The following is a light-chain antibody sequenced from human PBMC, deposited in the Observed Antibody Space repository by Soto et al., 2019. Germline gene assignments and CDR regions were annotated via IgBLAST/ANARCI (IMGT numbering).Light chain of an antibody. CDR1: QRISSW. V-gene: IGKV1-5*03. Sequence: DIQMTQSPYTLSASVGDRVTITCRASQRISSWLAWYQQKPGKAPKLLIYKASSLESGVPSRFSGSGSGTEFTLTISSLQPDDFATYYCQQYNSYPFTFGPGTKVDIK. CDR3: QQYNSYPFT. CDR2: KAS. J-gene: IGKJ3*01.